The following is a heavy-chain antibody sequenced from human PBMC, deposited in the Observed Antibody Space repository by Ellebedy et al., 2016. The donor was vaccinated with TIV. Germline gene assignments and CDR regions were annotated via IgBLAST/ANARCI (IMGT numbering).Heavy chain of an antibody. CDR3: VRHGYSGNWYSTWFDP. CDR1: GFTFSSYW. D-gene: IGHD6-13*01. V-gene: IGHV3-7*03. CDR2: IKQDGSEK. J-gene: IGHJ5*02. Sequence: GESLKISCTASGFTFSSYWMSWVRQAPGKGLEWLANIKQDGSEKNYVDSVRGRFTISRDNANNSMHLQMNSLRVEDTAVYYCVRHGYSGNWYSTWFDPWGQGTLVTVSS.